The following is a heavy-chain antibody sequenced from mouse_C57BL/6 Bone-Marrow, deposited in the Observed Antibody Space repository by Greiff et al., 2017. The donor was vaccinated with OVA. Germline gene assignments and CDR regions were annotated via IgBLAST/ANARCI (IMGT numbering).Heavy chain of an antibody. CDR1: GFTFSSYG. V-gene: IGHV5-6*01. CDR2: ISSGGSYT. Sequence: EVKLMESGGDLVKPGGSLKLSCAASGFTFSSYGMSWVRQTPDKRLEWVATISSGGSYTYYPDSVKGRFTISRDNAKNTLYLQMSSLKSEDTAMYYGARHDGVMDYWGQGTSVTVSS. CDR3: ARHDGVMDY. J-gene: IGHJ4*01.